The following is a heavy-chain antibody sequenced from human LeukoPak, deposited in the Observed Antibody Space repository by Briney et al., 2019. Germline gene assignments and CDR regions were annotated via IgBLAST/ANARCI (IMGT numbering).Heavy chain of an antibody. Sequence: TSETLSLTCAVYGGSFSSYYWSWIRQPPGKGLEWIGYIYYSGSTNYNPSLKSRVTISVDTSKNQFSLKLSSVTAADTAVYYCARVGYSSGWFIDYWGQGTLVTVSS. CDR3: ARVGYSSGWFIDY. CDR1: GGSFSSYY. J-gene: IGHJ4*02. V-gene: IGHV4-59*01. CDR2: IYYSGST. D-gene: IGHD6-19*01.